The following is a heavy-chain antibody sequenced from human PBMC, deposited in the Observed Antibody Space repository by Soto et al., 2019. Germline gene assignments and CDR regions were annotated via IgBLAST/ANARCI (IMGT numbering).Heavy chain of an antibody. V-gene: IGHV3-23*01. CDR2: ISDSGGST. D-gene: IGHD3-22*01. Sequence: PGGSLRLSCAVSGFTFSNYAMSWVRQAPGKGLEWVSGISDSGGSTYYADSVKGRFTISRDNSRNTLYLQMKSLRAEDTAVYYCAKDFSVVVTSLDYWGQGTLVTVSS. CDR3: AKDFSVVVTSLDY. CDR1: GFTFSNYA. J-gene: IGHJ4*02.